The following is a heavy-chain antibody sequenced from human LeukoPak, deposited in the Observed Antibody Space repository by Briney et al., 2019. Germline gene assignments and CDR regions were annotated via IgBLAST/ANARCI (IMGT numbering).Heavy chain of an antibody. J-gene: IGHJ4*02. CDR2: INHSGST. D-gene: IGHD2-21*02. CDR1: GGSFSGYY. CDR3: ARGRGLGYGRLVTAMYY. Sequence: SETLSLTCAVYGGSFSGYYWSWIRQPPGKGLEWIGEINHSGSTNYNPSLKSRVTISVDTSKNQFSLTLSSVTAADTAVYYCARGRGLGYGRLVTAMYYWGQGTLVTVSS. V-gene: IGHV4-34*01.